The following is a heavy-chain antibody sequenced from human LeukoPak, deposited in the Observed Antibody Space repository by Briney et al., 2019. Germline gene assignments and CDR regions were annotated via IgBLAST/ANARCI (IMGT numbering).Heavy chain of an antibody. CDR3: AKSRSGSANWALQIFDN. J-gene: IGHJ4*02. V-gene: IGHV3-23*01. D-gene: IGHD1-1*01. CDR1: GFTFSSYA. Sequence: GGSLRLSCAASGFTFSSYAMSWVRQAPGKGLEWVSAISGSGGSTYYADSVKGRFTISRDNSKNTLYLQMNSLRAEDTAVYFCAKSRSGSANWALQIFDNWGQGTLVTVSS. CDR2: ISGSGGST.